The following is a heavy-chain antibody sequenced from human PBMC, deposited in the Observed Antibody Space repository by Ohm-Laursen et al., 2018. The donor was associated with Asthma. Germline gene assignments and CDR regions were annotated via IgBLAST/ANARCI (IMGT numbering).Heavy chain of an antibody. D-gene: IGHD4-23*01. CDR3: ARLGYGGNSGFDY. Sequence: ASVKVSCKASGYTFTSYDINWVRQATGQGLEWMGWMNPNSGNTDYERKFQGRVTMTRNTSISTAYLELSSLSSEDTAVYYCARLGYGGNSGFDYWGQGTLVTVSP. J-gene: IGHJ4*02. V-gene: IGHV1-8*01. CDR2: MNPNSGNT. CDR1: GYTFTSYD.